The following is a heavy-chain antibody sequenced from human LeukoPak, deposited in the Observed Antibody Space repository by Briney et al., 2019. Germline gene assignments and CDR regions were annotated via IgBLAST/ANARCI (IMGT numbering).Heavy chain of an antibody. V-gene: IGHV5-51*01. CDR2: IYPGDSDT. Sequence: GESLKISCKGSGYSFTSYWIGWVRQMPGKGLEWMGIIYPGDSDTRYSPSFQGQVTISADKSISTAYLQWSSLKASDTAMYYCARQVKVKGTLYYYYGMDVWGQGTTVTVSS. CDR3: ARQVKVKGTLYYYYGMDV. CDR1: GYSFTSYW. D-gene: IGHD1-1*01. J-gene: IGHJ6*02.